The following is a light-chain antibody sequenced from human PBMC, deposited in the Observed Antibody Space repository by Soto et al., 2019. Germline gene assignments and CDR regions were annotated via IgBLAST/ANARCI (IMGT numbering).Light chain of an antibody. V-gene: IGKV1-9*01. CDR3: QQLNSYPLT. CDR1: QGISSY. CDR2: AAS. J-gene: IGKJ1*01. Sequence: DIQLTQSPSFLSASVGDRVTITCRASQGISSYLAWYQQKPGKAPKLLIYAASTLQSGVPSRFSGSGSGTLFTLTISSLQPEDFATYYCQQLNSYPLTFGQGTKVDIK.